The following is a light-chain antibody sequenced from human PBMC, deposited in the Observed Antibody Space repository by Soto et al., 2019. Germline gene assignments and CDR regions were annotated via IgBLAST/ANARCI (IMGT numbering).Light chain of an antibody. Sequence: DIEMTQSPSTLSASVGDRVTITCRASQSISSWLAWFRQKPGKAPNLLIYKASTLESGVPSRFSGSGSGTEFTLTISSLQPDDFASYYCQQYKSYPLAFGGGTKVDIK. V-gene: IGKV1-5*03. CDR2: KAS. J-gene: IGKJ4*01. CDR1: QSISSW. CDR3: QQYKSYPLA.